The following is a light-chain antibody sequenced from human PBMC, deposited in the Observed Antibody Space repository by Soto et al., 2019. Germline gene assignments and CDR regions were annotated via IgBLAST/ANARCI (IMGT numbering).Light chain of an antibody. CDR2: DAS. V-gene: IGKV1-5*01. Sequence: DIQMTQSPSTLSGSVGDRVTITCRASQSISNWLAWYQQKPGKDPKLLIYDASSLESGVPSRFSGSGSGTEFTLTISSLQPDDFATYYCQQYNSYRTFGQGTKVDIK. CDR1: QSISNW. J-gene: IGKJ1*01. CDR3: QQYNSYRT.